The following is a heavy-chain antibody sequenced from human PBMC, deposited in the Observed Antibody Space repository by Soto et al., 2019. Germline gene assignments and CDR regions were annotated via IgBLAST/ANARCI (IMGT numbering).Heavy chain of an antibody. D-gene: IGHD6-6*01. J-gene: IGHJ5*02. CDR1: GGSFSGYY. CDR3: ARGVAARPNRFDP. V-gene: IGHV4-34*01. Sequence: PLETLSLTCAVYGGSFSGYYWSWIRQPPGKGLEWIGEINHSGSTNYNPSLKSRVTISVDTSKNQFSLKLSSVTAADTAVYYCARGVAARPNRFDPWGQGTLVTVSS. CDR2: INHSGST.